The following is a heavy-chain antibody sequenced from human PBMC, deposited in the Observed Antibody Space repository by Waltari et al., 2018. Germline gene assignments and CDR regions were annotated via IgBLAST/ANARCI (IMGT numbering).Heavy chain of an antibody. CDR1: GGTFSSYA. D-gene: IGHD6-13*01. V-gene: IGHV1-69*13. J-gene: IGHJ4*02. Sequence: QVKLVQSGAEVKKPGSSVKVSCKASGGTFSSYALSWVRQAPGKGLEWMGGIIPILGTANYAQKFQGRVTITADESTSTAYMELSSLRSEDTAVYYCARAGQQLVPDDEDWGQGTLVTVSS. CDR3: ARAGQQLVPDDED. CDR2: IIPILGTA.